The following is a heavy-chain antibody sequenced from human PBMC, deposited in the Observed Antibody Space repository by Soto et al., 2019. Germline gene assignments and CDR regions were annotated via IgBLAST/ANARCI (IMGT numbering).Heavy chain of an antibody. CDR2: IKSKTDGGTT. Sequence: GGSLSLSCAAFGFTFSNAWMSWVRQAPGKGLEWVGRIKSKTDGGTTDYAAPVKGRFTISRDDSKNTLYLQMNSLKTEDTAVYYCTTDGEYCSGGSCYNWFDPWGQGTLVTVSS. D-gene: IGHD2-15*01. CDR1: GFTFSNAW. CDR3: TTDGEYCSGGSCYNWFDP. V-gene: IGHV3-15*01. J-gene: IGHJ5*02.